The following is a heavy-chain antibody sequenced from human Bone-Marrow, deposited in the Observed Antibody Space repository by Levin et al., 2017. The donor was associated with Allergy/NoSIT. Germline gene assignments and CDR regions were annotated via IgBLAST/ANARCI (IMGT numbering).Heavy chain of an antibody. J-gene: IGHJ4*02. V-gene: IGHV2-5*02. CDR1: GFSLSTSGVG. Sequence: VSGPTLVKPTQTLTLTCTFSGFSLSTSGVGVGWIRQPPGKALEWLALIYWDDDKRYSPSLKSRLTITKDTTKNQVVLTMTNMDPVDTSTYYCAHRARAPDGAGSYPYWGQGILVTVSS. CDR3: AHRARAPDGAGSYPY. D-gene: IGHD3-10*01. CDR2: IYWDDDK.